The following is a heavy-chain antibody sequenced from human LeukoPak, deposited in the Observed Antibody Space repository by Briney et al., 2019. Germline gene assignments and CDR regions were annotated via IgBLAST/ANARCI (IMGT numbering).Heavy chain of an antibody. CDR3: AREDWAVAGVFDY. CDR2: INPNSGGT. Sequence: ASVTISCKASGYTFTGYYMHWVRQAPGRGLEWMGWINPNSGGTNYAQKFQGWVTMTRDTSISTAYMELSRLRSDDTAVYYCAREDWAVAGVFDYWGQGTLVTVSS. V-gene: IGHV1-2*04. CDR1: GYTFTGYY. D-gene: IGHD6-19*01. J-gene: IGHJ4*02.